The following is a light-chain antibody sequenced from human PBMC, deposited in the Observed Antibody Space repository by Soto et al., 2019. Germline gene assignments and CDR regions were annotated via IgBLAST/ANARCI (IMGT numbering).Light chain of an antibody. Sequence: DIVMTQSPDSLAVSLGERATINCKSSQTVLYSSDNKNYLTWYQQKPGQPPKLLIYWASTRESGVPDRFSGSGSGTNFPLTISSLQAEDVAVYYCQKYYSTPFTFGPGTKVDIK. CDR1: QTVLYSSDNKNY. CDR3: QKYYSTPFT. V-gene: IGKV4-1*01. J-gene: IGKJ3*01. CDR2: WAS.